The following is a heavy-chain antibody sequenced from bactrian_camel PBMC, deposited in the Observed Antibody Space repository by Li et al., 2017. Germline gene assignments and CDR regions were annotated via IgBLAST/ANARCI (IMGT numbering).Heavy chain of an antibody. D-gene: IGHD1*01. CDR3: AAATLARITPTSGTTYTYDC. V-gene: IGHV3S53*01. CDR2: IDSDGNT. J-gene: IGHJ4*01. CDR1: GYTFSSEC. Sequence: HVQLVESGRGSVQAVGSLRLSCTVSGYTFSSECMGWFRQVTGKEREPVTTIDSDGNTRYDDSVKGRFAISKDNAKNTLYLRLNNLKPEDTATYVCAAATLARITPTSGTTYTYDCWGQGTQVTVS.